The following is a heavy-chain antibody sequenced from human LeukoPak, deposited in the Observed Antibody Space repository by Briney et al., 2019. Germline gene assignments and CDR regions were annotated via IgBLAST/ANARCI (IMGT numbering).Heavy chain of an antibody. J-gene: IGHJ4*02. CDR3: ARADDSSGYWGSPAPYYFDY. D-gene: IGHD3-22*01. CDR1: GHTFTGYY. Sequence: ASVKVSCKASGHTFTGYYMHWVRQAPGQGLEWMGWINPNSGGTNYAQKFQGRVTMTRDTSISTAYMELSRLRSDDTAVYYCARADDSSGYWGSPAPYYFDYWGQGTLVTVSS. V-gene: IGHV1-2*02. CDR2: INPNSGGT.